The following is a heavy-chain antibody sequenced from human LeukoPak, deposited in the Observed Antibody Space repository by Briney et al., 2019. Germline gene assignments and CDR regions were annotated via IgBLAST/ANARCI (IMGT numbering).Heavy chain of an antibody. V-gene: IGHV3-66*01. Sequence: GGSLRLSCAASGFSVRSNYMSWVRQAPGKGLEWISALYSGGNTYYADSVKGRFSISRDDSKNTLYLQLNSLRAEDTAVYYCASYGDFDYWGQGTLVTVSS. CDR1: GFSVRSNY. D-gene: IGHD4-17*01. CDR2: LYSGGNT. J-gene: IGHJ4*02. CDR3: ASYGDFDY.